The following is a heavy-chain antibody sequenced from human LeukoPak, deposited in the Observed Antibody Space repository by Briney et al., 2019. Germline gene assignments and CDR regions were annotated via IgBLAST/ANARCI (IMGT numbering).Heavy chain of an antibody. CDR1: GYTFTTYG. D-gene: IGHD5-24*01. V-gene: IGHV1-18*01. CDR2: ISAYNGNT. Sequence: ASVKVSCKASGYTFTTYGITWVRQAPGQGLEWMGWISAYNGNTDYAQKLQGRVTMTTDTSTSTAYMELRSLRSDDTAVYYCARALVDGYKELGYWGQGTLVTVSS. CDR3: ARALVDGYKELGY. J-gene: IGHJ4*02.